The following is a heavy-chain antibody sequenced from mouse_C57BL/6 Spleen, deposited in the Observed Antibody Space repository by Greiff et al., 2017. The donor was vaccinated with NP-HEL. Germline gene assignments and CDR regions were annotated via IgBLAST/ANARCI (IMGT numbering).Heavy chain of an antibody. CDR1: GYTFTDYE. CDR2: IDPETGGT. D-gene: IGHD2-1*01. Sequence: QVQLQQSGAELVRPGASVTLSCKASGYTFTDYEMHWVKQTPVHGLEWIGAIDPETGGTAYNQKFKGKAILTADKSSSTAYMELRSLTSEDSAVYYCTRRGYGNYLVFDVWGTGTTVTVSS. J-gene: IGHJ1*03. V-gene: IGHV1-15*01. CDR3: TRRGYGNYLVFDV.